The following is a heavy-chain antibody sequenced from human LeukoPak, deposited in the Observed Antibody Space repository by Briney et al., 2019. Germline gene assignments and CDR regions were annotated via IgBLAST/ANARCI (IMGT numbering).Heavy chain of an antibody. J-gene: IGHJ4*02. V-gene: IGHV4-38-2*02. CDR1: GYFLSSGFY. D-gene: IGHD3-22*01. CDR3: ARTLSDSSPVAT. Sequence: SETLSLTCNVSGYFLSSGFYWGWIRQPPGKGLEWIARVYHSGTTIYNPSLKSRVSMSMDTSMNHYSLKLRFVTAADTAVYYCARTLSDSSPVATWGQGTLVTVSS. CDR2: VYHSGTT.